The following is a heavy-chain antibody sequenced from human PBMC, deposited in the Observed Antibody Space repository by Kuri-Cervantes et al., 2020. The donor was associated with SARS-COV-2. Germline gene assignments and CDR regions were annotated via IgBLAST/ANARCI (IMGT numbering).Heavy chain of an antibody. CDR3: AKVAIWSGYYDYYYYMDV. CDR2: IYSGGST. Sequence: GESLKISCAASGFTVSSNYMSWVCQAPGKGLEWVSVIYSGGSTYYADSVKGRFTISRDNSKNTLYLQMNSLRAEDTAVYYCAKVAIWSGYYDYYYYMDVWGKGTTVTVSS. J-gene: IGHJ6*03. CDR1: GFTVSSNY. D-gene: IGHD3-3*01. V-gene: IGHV3-66*01.